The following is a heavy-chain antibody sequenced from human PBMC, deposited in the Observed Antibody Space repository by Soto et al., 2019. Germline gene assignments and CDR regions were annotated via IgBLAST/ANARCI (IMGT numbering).Heavy chain of an antibody. CDR2: ISGGGDTT. J-gene: IGHJ2*01. CDR3: GRKSQGSVTVTGNWYFDL. Sequence: EVQLLESGGGLLQPGGSLRLSCAASGFTFGGYAMNWVRQAPGKGLEWVSGISGGGDTTFYTDYVKGRFTISRANSGNTLYLQMNSLRAEDTAVYFCGRKSQGSVTVTGNWYFDLWGRGTLVTVSS. CDR1: GFTFGGYA. D-gene: IGHD4-17*01. V-gene: IGHV3-23*01.